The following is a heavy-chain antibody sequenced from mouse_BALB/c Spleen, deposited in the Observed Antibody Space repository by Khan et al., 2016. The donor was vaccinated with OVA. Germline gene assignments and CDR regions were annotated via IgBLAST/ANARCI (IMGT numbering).Heavy chain of an antibody. CDR1: GYSITTNYA. CDR3: ARKKDDGYAEDY. V-gene: IGHV3-2*02. J-gene: IGHJ4*01. CDR2: ISYTGST. D-gene: IGHD2-12*01. Sequence: EVQLQESGPGLVKPSQSLSLTCTVTGYSITTNYAWDWIRQFPGNKLEWMGYISYTGSTSYNPSLNSRISITRDTSTNQFFLQLNAVTTEDTATYYCARKKDDGYAEDYWGQGTSVTVSS.